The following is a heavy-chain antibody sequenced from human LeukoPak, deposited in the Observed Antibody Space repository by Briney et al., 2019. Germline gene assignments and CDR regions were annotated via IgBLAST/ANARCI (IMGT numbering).Heavy chain of an antibody. CDR3: ARRGGSPLGAFDI. D-gene: IGHD1-26*01. CDR1: GYTLTKLS. CDR2: FNPEDRKT. Sequence: ASVKVSCKVSGYTLTKLSIHWVRQAPGKGLEWMGGFNPEDRKTIYAQQFQGRVTMTEDTSTDTTYMEMSGLRSEDTAVYYCARRGGSPLGAFDIWAQGTMVSVSS. V-gene: IGHV1-24*01. J-gene: IGHJ3*02.